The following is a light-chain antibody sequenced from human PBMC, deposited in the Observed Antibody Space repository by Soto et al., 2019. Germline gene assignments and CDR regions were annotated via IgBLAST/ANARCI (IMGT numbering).Light chain of an antibody. CDR1: SSDVGGSNH. CDR2: GVS. CDR3: SSYTSTTLV. Sequence: QSALTQPASVSGSPGQSITISCTGTSSDVGGSNHVSWYQQHPGKAPKLMIYGVSNRPSGISNCVSGSKSGNTASLTISGLQAEDEADYYCSSYTSTTLVFGGGTKLTVL. V-gene: IGLV2-14*01. J-gene: IGLJ2*01.